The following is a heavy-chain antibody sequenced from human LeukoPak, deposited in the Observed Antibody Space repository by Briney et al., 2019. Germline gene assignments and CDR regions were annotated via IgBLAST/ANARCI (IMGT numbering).Heavy chain of an antibody. CDR2: INQDGSEE. D-gene: IGHD5-12*01. CDR1: GFTFSNYW. Sequence: GGSLRLSCAASGFTFSNYWMTWVRQTPGKGLEWVAHINQDGSEEHYMDSVKARFTISRDNAKNSLPLQMNSLRAEDTAVYYCVRDGGVSGYDLLDYWGQGTLVTVSP. J-gene: IGHJ4*02. V-gene: IGHV3-7*01. CDR3: VRDGGVSGYDLLDY.